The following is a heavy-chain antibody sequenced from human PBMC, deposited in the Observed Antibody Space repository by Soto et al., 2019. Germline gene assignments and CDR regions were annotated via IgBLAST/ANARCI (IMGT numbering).Heavy chain of an antibody. V-gene: IGHV3-48*02. CDR3: VRDDQWAFAV. J-gene: IGHJ3*01. D-gene: IGHD6-19*01. CDR2: ISVGGGSI. CDR1: GFTFRRYA. Sequence: EEQLVESGGGLVQPRRSLRISCAASGFTFRRYAMNWVRQAPGKGLEWVSYISVGGGSIFYADSVKGRFTISRDDAQNSVYLQMNTLRDEDTALYYCVRDDQWAFAVWGQGTMVIVSS.